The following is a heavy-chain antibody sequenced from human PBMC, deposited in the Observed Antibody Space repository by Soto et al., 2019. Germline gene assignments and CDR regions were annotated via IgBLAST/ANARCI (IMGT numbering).Heavy chain of an antibody. CDR2: IYYSGST. J-gene: IGHJ4*02. CDR3: ARGGWRQIDY. CDR1: GGSIGSYY. D-gene: IGHD3-3*01. V-gene: IGHV4-59*08. Sequence: QVQLQESGPGLVKPSETLSLTCSVSGGSIGSYYWSWIRQPPGKGLEWIGYIYYSGSTNYNPSLMSRVPISVDTSKNQFSLKLSSVTAADTAVYDCARGGWRQIDYWGQGTLVTVSS.